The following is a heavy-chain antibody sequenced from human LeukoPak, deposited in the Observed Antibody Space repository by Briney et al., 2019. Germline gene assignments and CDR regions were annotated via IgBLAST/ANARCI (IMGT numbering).Heavy chain of an antibody. CDR3: VRDRGSSTSGSWFDP. CDR1: EYTFTNYY. Sequence: ASVKVSCKASEYTFTNYYMHWVRQAPGQGPEWMGWINPNSGGTNYAQKFQGRVTMTRDTSISTAYMELSRLRSDDTAVYYCVRDRGSSTSGSWFDPWGQGTLVTVSS. D-gene: IGHD2-2*01. CDR2: INPNSGGT. J-gene: IGHJ5*02. V-gene: IGHV1-2*02.